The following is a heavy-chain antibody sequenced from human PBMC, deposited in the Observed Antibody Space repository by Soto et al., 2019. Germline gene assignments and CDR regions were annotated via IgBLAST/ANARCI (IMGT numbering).Heavy chain of an antibody. D-gene: IGHD2-21*01. V-gene: IGHV3-23*01. CDR2: ISGSGGST. J-gene: IGHJ4*02. CDR1: GFTFSSYA. Sequence: PGGSLRLSCAASGFTFSSYAMSWVRQAPGKGLEWVSAISGSGGSTYYADSVKGRFTISRDNSKNTLYLQMNSLRAEDTAVYYCAKDLALLWWSGIDYWGQGTLVTVSS. CDR3: AKDLALLWWSGIDY.